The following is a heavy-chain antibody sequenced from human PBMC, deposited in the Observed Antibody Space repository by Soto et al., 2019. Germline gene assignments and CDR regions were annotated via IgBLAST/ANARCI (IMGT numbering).Heavy chain of an antibody. CDR2: IYYSGST. CDR3: ARHGPLHDILTGLFDY. CDR1: GGSISSSSYY. D-gene: IGHD3-9*01. J-gene: IGHJ4*02. V-gene: IGHV4-39*01. Sequence: QLQLQESGPGLVKPSETLSLTCTVSGGSISSSSYYWGWIRQPPGKGLEWIGSIYYSGSTYYNPSLKSRVTMSVDTAKNQFSLKLSSVTAADTAGYYCARHGPLHDILTGLFDYWGQGTLVTVSS.